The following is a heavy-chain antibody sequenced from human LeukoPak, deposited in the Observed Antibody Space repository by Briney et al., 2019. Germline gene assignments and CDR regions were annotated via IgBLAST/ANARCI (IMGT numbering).Heavy chain of an antibody. CDR3: ARIQLRSHYFDY. CDR2: IRYDGSNK. J-gene: IGHJ4*02. Sequence: PGGSLRLSCAASGFTFSSYDMHWVRQAPGKGLEWVAFIRYDGSNKYYADSVKRRFTISRDNSKHTLYLQVSSLRAEDTAVYYCARIQLRSHYFDYWGQGTLVTVSS. CDR1: GFTFSSYD. D-gene: IGHD5-18*01. V-gene: IGHV3-30*02.